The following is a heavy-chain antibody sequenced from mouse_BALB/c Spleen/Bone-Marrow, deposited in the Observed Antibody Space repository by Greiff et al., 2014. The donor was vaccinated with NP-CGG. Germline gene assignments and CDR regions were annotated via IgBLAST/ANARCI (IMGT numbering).Heavy chain of an antibody. Sequence: QVQLQQSGPELVKPGASVKISCKASGYAFSYSWMNWVKQRPGQGLEWIGRIYPGDGDTYYNGKVKGRATLTADKSSSTDYMQLSSLTSVDSAVYFCARSDGYRAMDYWGQGSSVTVSS. CDR2: IYPGDGDT. CDR3: ARSDGYRAMDY. CDR1: GYAFSYSW. V-gene: IGHV1-82*01. D-gene: IGHD2-3*01. J-gene: IGHJ4*01.